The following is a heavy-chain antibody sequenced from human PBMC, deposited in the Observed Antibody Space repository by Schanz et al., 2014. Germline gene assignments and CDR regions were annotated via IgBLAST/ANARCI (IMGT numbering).Heavy chain of an antibody. J-gene: IGHJ4*02. Sequence: EVQLVESGGGLIQPGGSLRLSCAVSGFTVNTNYMSWVRQAPGKGLEWISSMYINSGSTQYADSVKGRFTISRDNSKNTLYLQMNSLIAEDTAVYYCVKLPGATGTTSHFDYWGQGTLVTVSS. CDR1: GFTVNTNY. D-gene: IGHD1-1*01. V-gene: IGHV3-53*01. CDR3: VKLPGATGTTSHFDY. CDR2: MYINSGST.